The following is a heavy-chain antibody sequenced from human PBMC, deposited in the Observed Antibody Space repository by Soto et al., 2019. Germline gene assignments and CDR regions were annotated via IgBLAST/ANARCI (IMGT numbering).Heavy chain of an antibody. Sequence: NPSETLSLTCNVSGVSLTGYHWNWIRQPPGKTLEWIGFVYYSGSVSYNPSLKGRASISVDRSKNQFSLRLTSVTAADTAVYYCARRLNLGSFDHWGQGTLVTVSS. D-gene: IGHD3-10*01. J-gene: IGHJ5*02. CDR1: GVSLTGYH. CDR3: ARRLNLGSFDH. V-gene: IGHV4-59*01. CDR2: VYYSGSV.